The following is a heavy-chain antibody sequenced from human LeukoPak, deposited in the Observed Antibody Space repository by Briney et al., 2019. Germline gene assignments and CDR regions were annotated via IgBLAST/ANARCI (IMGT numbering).Heavy chain of an antibody. CDR3: ARDNAHSSGYYYGLLDY. CDR1: GGSISSGGYY. V-gene: IGHV4-31*03. Sequence: PSETLSLTCTVSGGSISSGGYYWRWLRQHPGKGLEWIGYIYYSGSTYYNPSLKSRVTISVDTSKNQFSLKLSSVTAADTAVYYCARDNAHSSGYYYGLLDYWGQGTLVTVSS. CDR2: IYYSGST. J-gene: IGHJ4*02. D-gene: IGHD3-22*01.